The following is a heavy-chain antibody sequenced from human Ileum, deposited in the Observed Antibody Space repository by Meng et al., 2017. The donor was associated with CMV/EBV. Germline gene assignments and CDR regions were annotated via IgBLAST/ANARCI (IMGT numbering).Heavy chain of an antibody. CDR2: ISYDGSNQ. CDR3: VRDRGSTTYYFDY. Sequence: VEFVESGGGVVQPGRSLRLSCAASGFTVSGYAMHWVRQAPGKGLEWVADISYDGSNQYYGDSVKGRFTITRDNSKNTLYLQMNSLTTEDTAVYYCVRDRGSTTYYFDYWGQGTLVTVSS. V-gene: IGHV3-30*04. CDR1: GFTVSGYA. D-gene: IGHD2-2*01. J-gene: IGHJ4*02.